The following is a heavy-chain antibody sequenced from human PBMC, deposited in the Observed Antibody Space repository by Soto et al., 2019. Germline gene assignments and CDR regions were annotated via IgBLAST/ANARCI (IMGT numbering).Heavy chain of an antibody. CDR2: IYYSGST. V-gene: IGHV4-39*01. D-gene: IGHD1-20*01. J-gene: IGHJ4*02. Sequence: QLQLQESGPGLVKPSETLSLTCTVSGGSISSSRYYWGWIRQPPGKGLEWIGSIYYSGSTFYKPSLKSRVTISVDTSKNQFSLKLSSVTAADTAVYYCASMVYATPLTGTTVDYWGQGTLVTVSS. CDR3: ASMVYATPLTGTTVDY. CDR1: GGSISSSRYY.